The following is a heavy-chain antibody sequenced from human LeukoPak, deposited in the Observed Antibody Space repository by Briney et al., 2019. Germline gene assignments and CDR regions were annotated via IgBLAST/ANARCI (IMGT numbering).Heavy chain of an antibody. V-gene: IGHV4-59*01. CDR2: IYYSGST. CDR3: ARDGMATTPYYYYMDV. J-gene: IGHJ6*03. Sequence: SETLSLTCTVSGGSISSYYWSWIRQAPGKGLEWIGYIYYSGSTNYNPSLKSRVTISVDTSKNQFSLKLSSVTAADTAVYYCARDGMATTPYYYYMDVWGKGTTVTISS. CDR1: GGSISSYY. D-gene: IGHD5-24*01.